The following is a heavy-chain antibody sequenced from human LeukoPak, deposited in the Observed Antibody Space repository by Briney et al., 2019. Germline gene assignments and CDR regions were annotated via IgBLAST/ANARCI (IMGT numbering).Heavy chain of an antibody. CDR2: VGPSGGRT. CDR1: GFTFSSYC. D-gene: IGHD3-22*01. J-gene: IGHJ4*02. CDR3: AKDSGWLLFDD. V-gene: IGHV3-23*01. Sequence: PGGSLRLSCAASGFTFSSYCMDWVRQTPGKGLEWVSGVGPSGGRTYYVDSVKGRFTISRDNSKNTVYLQMSSLRAEDTAVYYCAKDSGWLLFDDWGQGTLVTVSS.